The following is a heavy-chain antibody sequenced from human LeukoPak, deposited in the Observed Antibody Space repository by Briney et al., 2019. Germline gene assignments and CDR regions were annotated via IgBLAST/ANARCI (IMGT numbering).Heavy chain of an antibody. V-gene: IGHV1-46*01. Sequence: ASVKVSCKASGYTFTSYYMHWVRQAPGQGLEWMGIINPSGGSTSYAQKFQGRVTMTRDTSTSTVYMELSSPRSEDTAVYYCARDHPSTGIDYWGQGTLVTVSS. CDR2: INPSGGST. CDR3: ARDHPSTGIDY. CDR1: GYTFTSYY. J-gene: IGHJ4*02. D-gene: IGHD1-1*01.